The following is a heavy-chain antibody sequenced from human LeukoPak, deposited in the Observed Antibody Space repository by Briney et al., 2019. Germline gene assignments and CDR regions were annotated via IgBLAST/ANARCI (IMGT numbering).Heavy chain of an antibody. CDR2: IYSGGNT. J-gene: IGHJ4*02. D-gene: IGHD3-22*01. CDR3: ARLGMGYYVSSGYYPDY. Sequence: GGSLRLSCAASGFTVSSNYMSWVRQAPGKGLEWVSSIYSGGNTYYADSVEGGFTISRDNSKNTLYLQMNSLRAEDTAVYYCARLGMGYYVSSGYYPDYWGQGTLVTVSS. CDR1: GFTVSSNY. V-gene: IGHV3-66*04.